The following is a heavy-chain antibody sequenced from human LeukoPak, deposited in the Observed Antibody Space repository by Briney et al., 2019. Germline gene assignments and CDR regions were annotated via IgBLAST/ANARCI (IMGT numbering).Heavy chain of an antibody. CDR1: TGSFRDYY. J-gene: IGHJ2*01. V-gene: IGHV4-34*01. CDR2: SSHSGST. D-gene: IGHD3-9*01. CDR3: AQSAAYDILTGPGYFDL. Sequence: SETLSLTCAVYTGSFRDYYWSLIRQPPGIGLDWIGKSSHSGSTNYNPSLKSRVSISVDTSKNQFSLKLSSLNAADTAVFFCAQSAAYDILTGPGYFDLWGRGTLVTVSS.